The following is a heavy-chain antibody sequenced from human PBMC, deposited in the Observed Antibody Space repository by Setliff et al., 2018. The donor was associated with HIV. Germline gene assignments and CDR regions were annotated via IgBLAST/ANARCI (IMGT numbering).Heavy chain of an antibody. CDR1: GYTFTSYG. D-gene: IGHD3-16*01. CDR3: ASSDGLHYYFDY. V-gene: IGHV1-18*01. CDR2: ISAYNGNT. Sequence: SVKVSCKASGYTFTSYGISWVRQAPGQGLEWMGWISAYNGNTNDAQKLQGRVTMTTDTSTSTAYMELRSLRSDDTAVYYCASSDGLHYYFDYWGQGTLVTVAS. J-gene: IGHJ4*02.